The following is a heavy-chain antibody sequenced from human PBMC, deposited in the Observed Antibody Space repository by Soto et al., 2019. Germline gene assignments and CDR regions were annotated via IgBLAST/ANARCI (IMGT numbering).Heavy chain of an antibody. Sequence: QVQLVQSGAEVKKPGSSVKVSCKASGGTFSSYAISWVRQAPGQGLEWMGGIIPIFGTANYAQKFQGRVTITADESTSTAYMELSSLISEDTAVYYCAREGVGYCSGGSCENWFDPWGQGTLVTVSS. CDR2: IIPIFGTA. V-gene: IGHV1-69*01. CDR3: AREGVGYCSGGSCENWFDP. D-gene: IGHD2-15*01. J-gene: IGHJ5*02. CDR1: GGTFSSYA.